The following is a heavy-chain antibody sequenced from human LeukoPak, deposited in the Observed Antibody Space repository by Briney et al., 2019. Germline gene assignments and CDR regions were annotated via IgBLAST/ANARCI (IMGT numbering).Heavy chain of an antibody. V-gene: IGHV3-48*01. J-gene: IGHJ4*02. D-gene: IGHD4-17*01. CDR2: ISSSSGAI. CDR3: ARDIYYGGNYDC. CDR1: GFTFSKYS. Sequence: GGSLRLSCEASGFTFSKYSMTWVRQAPGKGPEWVSYISSSSGAIYYADSVRGRFTISRDNAKSSLYLQMNSLRPDDTAVYYCARDIYYGGNYDCWGQGTLVTVSS.